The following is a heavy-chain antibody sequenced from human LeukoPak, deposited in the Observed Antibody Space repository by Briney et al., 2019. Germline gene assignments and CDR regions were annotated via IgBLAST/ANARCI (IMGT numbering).Heavy chain of an antibody. V-gene: IGHV3-66*01. D-gene: IGHD5-12*01. CDR2: IYFAGSA. Sequence: TGGSLRLSCAASGFTVSNNYMTWVRQAPGKGLEWVSVIYFAGSAYFADSVKGRFTISRDDSKNTVYLQMDILSADDTAVYYCAGSLGYSSDSYYYGMDVWGQGTTVIVSS. CDR3: AGSLGYSSDSYYYGMDV. J-gene: IGHJ6*02. CDR1: GFTVSNNY.